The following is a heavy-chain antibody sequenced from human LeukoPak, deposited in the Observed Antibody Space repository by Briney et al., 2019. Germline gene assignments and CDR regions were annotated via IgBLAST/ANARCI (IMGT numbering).Heavy chain of an antibody. CDR3: AKDRSYYDSSDYYFDY. CDR1: GFTFSSYA. J-gene: IGHJ4*02. D-gene: IGHD3-22*01. Sequence: PGGSLRLSCAASGFTFSSYAMSWVRQAPGKGLEWASAISGSGGSTYYADSVKGRFTISRDNSKNTLYLQMNSLRAEDTAVYYCAKDRSYYDSSDYYFDYWGQGTLVTVSS. CDR2: ISGSGGST. V-gene: IGHV3-23*01.